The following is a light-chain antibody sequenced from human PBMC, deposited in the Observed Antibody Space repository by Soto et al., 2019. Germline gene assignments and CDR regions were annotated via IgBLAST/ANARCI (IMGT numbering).Light chain of an antibody. J-gene: IGKJ1*01. CDR2: AAS. V-gene: IGKV1-27*01. CDR1: QGITDY. CDR3: QNYNSAPWT. Sequence: DIQMTQSPSSLSASVGDRVTITCRASQGITDYLAWYQQKPGQVPNLLIYAASTLQSGVPSRFSASGSGTDFTLTITGLPPEDVATYYCQNYNSAPWTFGQGTKVEIK.